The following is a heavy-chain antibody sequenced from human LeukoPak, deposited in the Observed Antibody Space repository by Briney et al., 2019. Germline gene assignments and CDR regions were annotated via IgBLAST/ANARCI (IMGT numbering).Heavy chain of an antibody. D-gene: IGHD2-8*01. CDR2: ISSSSSYI. CDR1: GFTFSSYS. CDR3: ARGPYTNGVQPDLDY. Sequence: GGSLRLSCAASGFTFSSYSMNWVRQAPGKGLEWVSSISSSSSYIYYADSVKGRFTISRDNAKNSLYLQMNSLRAEDTAVYYCARGPYTNGVQPDLDYWGQGTLVTVSS. J-gene: IGHJ4*02. V-gene: IGHV3-21*01.